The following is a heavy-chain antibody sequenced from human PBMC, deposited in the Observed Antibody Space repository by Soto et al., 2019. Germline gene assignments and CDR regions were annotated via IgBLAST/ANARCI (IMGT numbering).Heavy chain of an antibody. CDR1: GGSISSGGYS. CDR2: IYHSGST. Sequence: SETLSLTCAVSGGSISSGGYSWSWIRQPPGKGLEWIGYIYHSGSTYYNPSLKSRVTISVDTSKNQFSLKLTSVTAADTAVYYCARRYGGNFDYWGQGNLLTVSS. CDR3: ARRYGGNFDY. J-gene: IGHJ4*02. V-gene: IGHV4-30-2*02. D-gene: IGHD1-26*01.